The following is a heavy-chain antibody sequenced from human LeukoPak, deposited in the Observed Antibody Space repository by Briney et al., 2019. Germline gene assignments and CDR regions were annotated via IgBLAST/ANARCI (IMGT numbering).Heavy chain of an antibody. CDR1: DGSINSYY. D-gene: IGHD1-7*01. CDR2: VHYSGST. Sequence: PSETLSLTCTDSDGSINSYYWSWIRQSPGKGLEWIGYVHYSGSTNYNPSLKSRVTISVDTSKKQVSLKLNSVTAVDTAVYYCARXTGTTRNAFDIWGQGTMVTVSS. CDR3: ARXTGTTRNAFDI. V-gene: IGHV4-59*01. J-gene: IGHJ3*02.